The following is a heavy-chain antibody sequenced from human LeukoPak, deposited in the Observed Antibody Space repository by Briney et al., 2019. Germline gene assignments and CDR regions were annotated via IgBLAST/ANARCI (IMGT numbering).Heavy chain of an antibody. CDR3: ARDRFGWYRYSQGLDY. CDR2: IKQGGSEN. Sequence: GGSLRLSCAASGFTFSTYWMSGVRQAPGKGLEWVANIKQGGSENYCVDSLTARFTISRDNATNSLYLQMNSLRAEDTAVYYCARDRFGWYRYSQGLDYWGQGSLVTVSS. V-gene: IGHV3-7*01. J-gene: IGHJ4*02. CDR1: GFTFSTYW. D-gene: IGHD2-15*01.